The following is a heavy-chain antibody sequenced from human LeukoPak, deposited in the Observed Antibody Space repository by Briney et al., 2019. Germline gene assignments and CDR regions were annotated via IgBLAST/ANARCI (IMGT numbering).Heavy chain of an antibody. V-gene: IGHV3-23*01. CDR1: GFSFSTFD. J-gene: IGHJ4*02. CDR3: AKGLWLDY. CDR2: ILGADGST. D-gene: IGHD6-19*01. Sequence: GGSLRLSCAASGFSFSTFDMSWVRQSPGKGLEWVSGILGADGSTYYADSVKGRFIISRDKSKNTLFLQMNSRRADDTAFYYCAKGLWLDYWAQGTLVTVSS.